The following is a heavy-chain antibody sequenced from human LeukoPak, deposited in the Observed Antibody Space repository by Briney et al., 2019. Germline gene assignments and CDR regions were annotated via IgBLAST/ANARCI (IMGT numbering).Heavy chain of an antibody. CDR1: GFTFSSYS. V-gene: IGHV3-48*04. CDR2: ISSDSGTI. D-gene: IGHD6-13*01. CDR3: ARAEYSSSWYSPFDY. Sequence: GGSLRLSCIASGFTFSSYSINWVRQAPGQGLDWVSYISSDSGTIYYADSVKGRFTISRDNAQNLVYLRMNNLRADDTAVYYCARAEYSSSWYSPFDYWGQGTLVTVSS. J-gene: IGHJ4*02.